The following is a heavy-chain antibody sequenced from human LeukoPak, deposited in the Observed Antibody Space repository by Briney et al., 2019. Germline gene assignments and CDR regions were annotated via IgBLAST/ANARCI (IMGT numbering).Heavy chain of an antibody. V-gene: IGHV3-23*01. Sequence: GGSLRLSCAASGFTFSSYAVTWVRQAPGKGLEWVSSITSGVGSTFSADSVKGRFTISRDNSKNTVYLQMNSLRAEDTALYYCAKVFSTTCWACALDVWGQGTMVTVSS. CDR3: AKVFSTTCWACALDV. D-gene: IGHD2-2*01. J-gene: IGHJ3*01. CDR1: GFTFSSYA. CDR2: ITSGVGST.